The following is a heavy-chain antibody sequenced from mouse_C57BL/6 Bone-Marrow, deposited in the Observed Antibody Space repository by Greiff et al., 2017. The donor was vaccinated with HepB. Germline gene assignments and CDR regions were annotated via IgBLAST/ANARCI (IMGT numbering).Heavy chain of an antibody. J-gene: IGHJ3*01. V-gene: IGHV8-8*01. CDR1: GFSLSTFGMG. CDR2: IWWDDDK. D-gene: IGHD1-1*01. Sequence: QVTLKECGPGILQPSQTLSLTCSFSGFSLSTFGMGVGWIRQPSGKGLEWLAHIWWDDDKYYNPALKSRLTISKDTSKNQVFLKIANVDTADTATYYCARPGLLRYQAWFAYWGQGTLVTVSA. CDR3: ARPGLLRYQAWFAY.